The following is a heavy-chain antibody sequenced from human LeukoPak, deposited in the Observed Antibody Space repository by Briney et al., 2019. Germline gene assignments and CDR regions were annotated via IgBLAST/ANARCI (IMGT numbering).Heavy chain of an antibody. CDR1: GGSISSYY. D-gene: IGHD5-12*01. J-gene: IGHJ4*02. CDR2: IYYSGTT. V-gene: IGHV4-59*01. CDR3: ARRAYSGYGFDY. Sequence: TSETLSLTCTVFGGSISSYYWSWIRQPPGKGLEWIGYIYYSGTTNYNPSLKSRVTISLDMSKNQFSLKLSSVTAADTAVYYCARRAYSGYGFDYWGQGTLVTVSS.